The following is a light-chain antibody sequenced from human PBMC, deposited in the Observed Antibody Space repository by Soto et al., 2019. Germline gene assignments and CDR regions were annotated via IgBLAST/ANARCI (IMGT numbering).Light chain of an antibody. CDR3: SSYAGSNNYVV. Sequence: QSALTQPPSASGSPGRSVTISCTGTSSDVGGYNYVSWYQQHPGKAPKLMIYDVTKRPSGVHDRFSGSKSGNTASLTVSGLQAEDEADYYCSSYAGSNNYVVFGGGTKVTVL. CDR2: DVT. V-gene: IGLV2-8*01. CDR1: SSDVGGYNY. J-gene: IGLJ2*01.